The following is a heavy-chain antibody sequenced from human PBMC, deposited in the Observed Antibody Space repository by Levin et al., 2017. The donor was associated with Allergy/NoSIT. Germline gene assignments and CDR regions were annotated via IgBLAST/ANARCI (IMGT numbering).Heavy chain of an antibody. V-gene: IGHV3-21*01. CDR2: ISGSGSYI. CDR1: GFAFSSYT. Sequence: GGSLRLSCEASGFAFSSYTINWVRQAPGRGLEWVSSISGSGSYIYYADSVKGRFTLSRDNARNSLYLQMNSLRAEDTAVYYCARVGVFGVELDFWGQGTLVTVSS. J-gene: IGHJ4*02. D-gene: IGHD3-3*01. CDR3: ARVGVFGVELDF.